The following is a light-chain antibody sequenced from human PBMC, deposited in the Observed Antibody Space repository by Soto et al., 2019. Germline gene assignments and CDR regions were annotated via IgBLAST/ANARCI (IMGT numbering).Light chain of an antibody. CDR1: QSISSY. Sequence: DIQMTQSPSSLSASVGDRVTITCRASQSISSYLNWYQQIPGKAPNLLIYAASSLQSGVPSRFSGSGSGTDFTLTISSLQTEDFATYSCQQTYSTPYTFCQGTKLEIK. CDR3: QQTYSTPYT. CDR2: AAS. J-gene: IGKJ2*01. V-gene: IGKV1-39*01.